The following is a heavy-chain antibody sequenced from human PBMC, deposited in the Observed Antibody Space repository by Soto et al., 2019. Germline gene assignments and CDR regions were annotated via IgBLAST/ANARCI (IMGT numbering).Heavy chain of an antibody. J-gene: IGHJ4*02. CDR3: ATGRSDSGWCDEHF. Sequence: SETLSLTCTVSNDSIRSGTYYWAWIRQPPGRGLEWIGSLSYLGTTDYNPSLKSRVTISKDASKNQFSLKLTSMTAADTAVYYCATGRSDSGWCDEHFCGQRTLVTVSS. CDR1: NDSIRSGTYY. CDR2: LSYLGTT. V-gene: IGHV4-39*01. D-gene: IGHD6-19*01.